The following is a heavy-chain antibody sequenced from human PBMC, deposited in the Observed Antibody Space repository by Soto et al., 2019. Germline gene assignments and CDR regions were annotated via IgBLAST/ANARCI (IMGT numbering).Heavy chain of an antibody. CDR3: VRHTEHYVSSWYGLEF. Sequence: QLQESGPRLVKPSETLSLTCGVSGVSISSVRSSWGWIRQPPGKGLEWIATISSTGATWHRPSLQSRLTMSVDTSKNEVSVRLSSVTAADTAIYYCVRHTEHYVSSWYGLEFWGRGIPVTVSS. CDR1: GVSISSVRSS. V-gene: IGHV4-39*01. CDR2: ISSTGAT. D-gene: IGHD6-13*01. J-gene: IGHJ4*02.